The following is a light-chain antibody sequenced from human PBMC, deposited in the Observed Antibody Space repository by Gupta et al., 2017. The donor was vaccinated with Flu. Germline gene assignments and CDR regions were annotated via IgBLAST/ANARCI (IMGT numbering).Light chain of an antibody. CDR3: QGRDRSSDDGV. Sequence: GQTARITGGGNTIGSKGVSWSQREPGQAPGLIIYDHRDRSAVEPQRFSGAKSGITATLTIYRVEAGDEADYYCQGRDRSSDDGVFGGGTKLTVL. CDR2: DHR. J-gene: IGLJ3*02. CDR1: TIGSKG. V-gene: IGLV3-21*02.